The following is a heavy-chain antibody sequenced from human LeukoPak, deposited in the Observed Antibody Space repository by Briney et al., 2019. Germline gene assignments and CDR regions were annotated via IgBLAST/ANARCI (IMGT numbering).Heavy chain of an antibody. J-gene: IGHJ4*02. V-gene: IGHV1-18*01. Sequence: GASVKVSCKASGGTFSSYAISWVRQAPGQGLEWMGWISAYNGNTNYAQKLQGRVTMTTDTSTSTAYMELRSLRSDDTAVYYCARRIGGSYGPLFDYWGQGTLVTVSS. D-gene: IGHD1-26*01. CDR2: ISAYNGNT. CDR1: GGTFSSYA. CDR3: ARRIGGSYGPLFDY.